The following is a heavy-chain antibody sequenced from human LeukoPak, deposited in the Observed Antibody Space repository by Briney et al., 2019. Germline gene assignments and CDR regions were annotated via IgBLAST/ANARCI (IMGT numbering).Heavy chain of an antibody. CDR1: GGSISSGGYY. D-gene: IGHD6-13*01. J-gene: IGHJ6*02. Sequence: PSETLSLTCTVTGGSISSGGYYWSWIRQHPGKGLEWIGYIYYSGSTYYNPSLKSRVTISVDTSKNQFSLKLSSVTAADTAVYYCAGARYSSSWSYQNYYYGMDVWGQGTTVTVSS. CDR2: IYYSGST. V-gene: IGHV4-31*03. CDR3: AGARYSSSWSYQNYYYGMDV.